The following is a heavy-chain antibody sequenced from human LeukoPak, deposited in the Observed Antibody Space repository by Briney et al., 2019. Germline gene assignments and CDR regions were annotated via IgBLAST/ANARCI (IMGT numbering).Heavy chain of an antibody. D-gene: IGHD1-26*01. CDR1: GYTFTGYY. CDR3: ARGIVGATRAPYYFDY. J-gene: IGHJ4*02. V-gene: IGHV1-2*02. CDR2: INPNSGGT. Sequence: ASVKVSCKASGYTFTGYYMHWVRQAPGQGLEWMEWINPNSGGTNYAQKFQGRVTMTRDTSISTAYMELSRLRSDDTAVYYCARGIVGATRAPYYFDYWGQGTLVTVSS.